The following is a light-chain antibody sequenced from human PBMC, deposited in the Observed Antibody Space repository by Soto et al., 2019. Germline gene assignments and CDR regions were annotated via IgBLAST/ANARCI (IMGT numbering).Light chain of an antibody. CDR2: WAS. J-gene: IGKJ4*01. Sequence: DIVMTQSPDSLAVSLGERATINCKSSQSVLYSSNNKNYLAWYQQKPGQPPKLLIYWASTRESGVPDRFSGSGSGTDFTLTISSLQAEDVAFYYCQQYYSTPRTFGGGTKVEIK. V-gene: IGKV4-1*01. CDR3: QQYYSTPRT. CDR1: QSVLYSSNNKNY.